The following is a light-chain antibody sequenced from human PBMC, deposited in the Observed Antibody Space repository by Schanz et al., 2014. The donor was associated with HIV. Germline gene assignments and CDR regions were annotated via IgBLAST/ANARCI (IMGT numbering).Light chain of an antibody. CDR3: CSYAGSSLV. CDR2: DVS. CDR1: SSDVGGYNY. V-gene: IGLV2-11*01. Sequence: QSALTQPRSVSGSPGQSVTISCTGTSSDVGGYNYVSWYQQHPGKVPKLMIYDVSKRPSGVPERFSGSKSDNTASLTISGLQAEDEADYYCCSYAGSSLVFGGGTKLTVL. J-gene: IGLJ3*02.